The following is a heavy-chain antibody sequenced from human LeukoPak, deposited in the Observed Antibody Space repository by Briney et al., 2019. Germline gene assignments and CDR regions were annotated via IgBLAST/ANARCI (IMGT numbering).Heavy chain of an antibody. CDR2: INSDDKT. CDR3: AKEPPRCGADCFSLLDY. J-gene: IGHJ4*02. CDR1: GFTFSTYS. D-gene: IGHD2-21*02. V-gene: IGHV3-23*01. Sequence: RPGGSLRLSCAASGFTFSTYSMSWVRQAPGKGLEWVSLINSDDKTYYADSVKGRFTISRDNSKNMLFLQMNSLTADDTAVFYCAKEPPRCGADCFSLLDYWGQGTLVTVSS.